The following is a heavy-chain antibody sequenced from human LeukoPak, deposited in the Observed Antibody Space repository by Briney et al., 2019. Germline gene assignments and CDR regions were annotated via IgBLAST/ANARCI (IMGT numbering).Heavy chain of an antibody. V-gene: IGHV1-69*01. CDR1: GGTFSSYA. CDR3: ARGLWELLLSPFDY. Sequence: SVKVSCKASGGTFSSYAISWVRQAPGQGLEWMGGIMPIFGTANYAQKFQGRVTITADESTSTAYMELSSLRSEDTAVYYCARGLWELLLSPFDYWGQGTLVTVS. J-gene: IGHJ4*02. D-gene: IGHD1-26*01. CDR2: IMPIFGTA.